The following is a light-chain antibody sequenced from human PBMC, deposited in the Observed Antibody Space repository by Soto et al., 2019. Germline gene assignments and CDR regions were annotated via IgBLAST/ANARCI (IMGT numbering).Light chain of an antibody. CDR1: NSNVGSNS. J-gene: IGLJ2*01. CDR3: GTWDSSLDAGV. Sequence: QSVLTQPPSVSAALGQKVTISCSGSNSNVGSNSVSWYQQLPGTAPKLLIYDNDKRPSEIPDRFSGSRSGTSATLGIAGLQTGDEADYYCGTWDSSLDAGVFGGETKLTVL. CDR2: DND. V-gene: IGLV1-51*01.